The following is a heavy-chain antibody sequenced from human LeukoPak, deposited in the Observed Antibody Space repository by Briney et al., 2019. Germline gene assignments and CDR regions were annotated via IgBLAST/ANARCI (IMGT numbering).Heavy chain of an antibody. CDR1: GFTFSNYN. CDR2: INWNGGST. CDR3: ARDTRGDYPHWVDY. V-gene: IGHV3-20*04. Sequence: GGSLRLSCATSGFTFSNYNMFWVRQAPGKGLEWVSGINWNGGSTGYADSVKGRFTISRDNAKNSLYLQMNSLRAEDTALYYCARDTRGDYPHWVDYWGQGTLVTVSS. J-gene: IGHJ4*02. D-gene: IGHD4-17*01.